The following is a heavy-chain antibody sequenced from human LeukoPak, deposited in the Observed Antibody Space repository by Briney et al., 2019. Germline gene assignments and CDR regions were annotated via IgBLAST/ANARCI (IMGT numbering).Heavy chain of an antibody. J-gene: IGHJ4*02. V-gene: IGHV3-23*01. CDR2: ISGRCGST. Sequence: PGGSLRLFYAASGFTFRSYAMSWVSQASGKGLECGLAISGRCGSTYYADSVKGRFTISRDNSKNTLYLQMNTLRAEDRAVYHCAKDGRSVAAAGTDFDYWGQGTMVTVSS. CDR3: AKDGRSVAAAGTDFDY. D-gene: IGHD6-13*01. CDR1: GFTFRSYA.